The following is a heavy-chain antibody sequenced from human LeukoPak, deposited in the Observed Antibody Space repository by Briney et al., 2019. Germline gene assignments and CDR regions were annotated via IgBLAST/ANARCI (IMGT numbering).Heavy chain of an antibody. CDR1: GFTFSDYD. Sequence: GGSLRLSCAASGFTFSDYDMNWIRQAPGTGLGWVSYITGSSSSKYYADSVKGRFTISRDNAKNSLYLQMNSLRAEDTAVYYCAGPTTSGWYPHWGQGTMVTVSS. CDR2: ITGSSSSK. D-gene: IGHD6-19*01. J-gene: IGHJ3*01. CDR3: AGPTTSGWYPH. V-gene: IGHV3-48*01.